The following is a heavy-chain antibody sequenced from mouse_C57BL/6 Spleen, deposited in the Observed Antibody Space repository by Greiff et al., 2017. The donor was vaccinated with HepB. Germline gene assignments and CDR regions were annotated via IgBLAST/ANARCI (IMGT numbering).Heavy chain of an antibody. Sequence: DVKLVESGGGLVQPGGSLKLSCAASGFTFSDYYMYWVRQTPEKRLEWVAYISNGGGSTYYPDTVKGRFTISRDNAKNTLYLQRSRLKSEDTAMYYCARRDDGYYVLDYWGQGTTLTVSS. CDR3: ARRDDGYYVLDY. D-gene: IGHD2-3*01. CDR1: GFTFSDYY. CDR2: ISNGGGST. V-gene: IGHV5-12*01. J-gene: IGHJ2*01.